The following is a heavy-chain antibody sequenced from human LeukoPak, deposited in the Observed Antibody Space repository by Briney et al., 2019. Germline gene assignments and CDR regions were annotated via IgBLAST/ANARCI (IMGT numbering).Heavy chain of an antibody. CDR2: IYNSGTT. V-gene: IGHV4-59*01. Sequence: PSETLSLTCTVSGGSFTRYYWNWIRQPPGKGLEWVGYIYNSGTTNYNPSLKSRATISADTSKRQVSLRLSSVTAADTAVYCCAGGGYCDIGSCSAPLFDWWGQGTPVTVSS. CDR1: GGSFTRYY. J-gene: IGHJ4*02. D-gene: IGHD2-15*01. CDR3: AGGGYCDIGSCSAPLFDW.